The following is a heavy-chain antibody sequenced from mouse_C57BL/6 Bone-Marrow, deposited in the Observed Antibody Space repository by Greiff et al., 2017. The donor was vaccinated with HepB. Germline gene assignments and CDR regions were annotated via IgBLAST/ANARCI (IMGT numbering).Heavy chain of an antibody. D-gene: IGHD2-4*01. CDR2: IRSKSNNYAT. Sequence: EVKLMESGGGLVQPKGSLKLSCAASGFSFNTYAMNWVRQAPGKGLEWVARIRSKSNNYATYYADSVKDRFTISRDDSESMLYLQMNNLKTEDTAMYYCVRGGVYYDYDTWFAYWGQGTLVTVSA. V-gene: IGHV10-1*01. J-gene: IGHJ3*01. CDR3: VRGGVYYDYDTWFAY. CDR1: GFSFNTYA.